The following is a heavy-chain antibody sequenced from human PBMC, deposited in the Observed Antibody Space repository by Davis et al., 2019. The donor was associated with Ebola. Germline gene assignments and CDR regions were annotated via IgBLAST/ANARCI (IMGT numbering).Heavy chain of an antibody. J-gene: IGHJ6*03. V-gene: IGHV3-23*01. D-gene: IGHD6-13*01. CDR3: AKAAAGTGYYYYMDV. CDR1: GFTFSDYY. CDR2: ISGSGGST. Sequence: GESLKISCAASGFTFSDYYMSWVRQAPGKGLEWVSAISGSGGSTYYADSVKGRFTISRDNSKNTLYLQMNSLRAEDTAVYYCAKAAAGTGYYYYMDVWGKGTTVTVSS.